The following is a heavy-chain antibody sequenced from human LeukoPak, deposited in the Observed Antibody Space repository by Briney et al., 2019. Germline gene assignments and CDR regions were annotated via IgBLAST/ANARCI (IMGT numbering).Heavy chain of an antibody. V-gene: IGHV3-49*04. D-gene: IGHD3-3*01. J-gene: IGHJ4*02. CDR2: IRSKAYGGTT. CDR1: GFPFGDYA. Sequence: GGSLRLSCTASGFPFGDYAMSWVRQAPGKGLEWVGFIRSKAYGGTTEYAASVKGRFTISRDDSKSIAYLQMNSLKTEDTAVYYCTRAYYDFWSGYLDYWGQGTLVTVSS. CDR3: TRAYYDFWSGYLDY.